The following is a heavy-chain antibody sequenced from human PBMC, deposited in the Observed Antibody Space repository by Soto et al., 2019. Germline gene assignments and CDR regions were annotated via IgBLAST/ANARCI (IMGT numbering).Heavy chain of an antibody. J-gene: IGHJ6*02. CDR2: ISWNSGSI. CDR3: AKGATPHYDLKEYYYYGMDV. V-gene: IGHV3-9*01. D-gene: IGHD3-3*01. Sequence: PGGSLRLSCAASGFTFDDYAMHWVRQAPGKGLEWVSGISWNSGSIGYADSVKGRFTISRDNSKNTLYLQMNSLRAEDTAVYYCAKGATPHYDLKEYYYYGMDVWGQGTTVTVSS. CDR1: GFTFDDYA.